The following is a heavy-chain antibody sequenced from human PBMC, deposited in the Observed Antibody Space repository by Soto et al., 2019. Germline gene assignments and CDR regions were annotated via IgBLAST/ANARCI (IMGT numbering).Heavy chain of an antibody. V-gene: IGHV3-74*01. CDR1: GFTFSSYW. CDR3: ARGTVRDHDCGAH. D-gene: IGHD4-17*01. J-gene: IGHJ4*02. Sequence: EVQLLESGGRLVQPGGSLRLSCAASGFTFSSYWMNWVRQVPGKGLVWVSRISDDGSSTSYAESVRGRFIISRDNAKNTLYLQLNRLRAEDTAVYYCARGTVRDHDCGAHWGQGTLVDVSS. CDR2: ISDDGSST.